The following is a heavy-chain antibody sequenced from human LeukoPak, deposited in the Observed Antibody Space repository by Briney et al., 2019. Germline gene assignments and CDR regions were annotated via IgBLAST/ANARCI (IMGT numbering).Heavy chain of an antibody. CDR1: GFTFDDSG. CDR2: INWTGGST. J-gene: IGHJ4*02. Sequence: GGSLRLSCAVSGFTFDDSGMSWVRQAPGKGLEWVSGINWTGGSTGYAHCVTGRFTISRDQAKNSLYLQMNSLRAGDTDIYVCARGRGLGVNSTPVPFDYWGQGILVTVSS. CDR3: ARGRGLGVNSTPVPFDY. V-gene: IGHV3-20*01. D-gene: IGHD3-3*01.